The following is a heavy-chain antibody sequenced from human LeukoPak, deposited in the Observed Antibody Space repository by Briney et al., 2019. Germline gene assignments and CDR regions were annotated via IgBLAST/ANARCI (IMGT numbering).Heavy chain of an antibody. J-gene: IGHJ3*02. CDR3: ARDAVAYYYDSSGYHDAFDI. CDR1: GFIFSNAW. Sequence: GGSLRLSCAASGFIFSNAWLSWVRQAPGKGLEWVSVIYSGGSTYYADSVKGRFTISRDNSKNTLYLQMNSLRAEDTAVYYCARDAVAYYYDSSGYHDAFDIWGQGTMVTVSS. D-gene: IGHD3-22*01. V-gene: IGHV3-53*01. CDR2: IYSGGST.